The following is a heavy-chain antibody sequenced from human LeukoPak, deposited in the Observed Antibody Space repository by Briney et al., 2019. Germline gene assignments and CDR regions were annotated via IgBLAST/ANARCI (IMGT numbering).Heavy chain of an antibody. J-gene: IGHJ5*02. CDR3: ARDGYGGNPNWFDP. CDR2: ISSNGGST. V-gene: IGHV3-64*01. Sequence: GGSLRLSCAASGFTFSSYAMHWVRQAPGKGLEYVSAISSNGGSTYYANSVKGRFTISRGNSKNTLYLQMGSLRAEDMAVYYCARDGYGGNPNWFDPWGQGTLVTVSS. CDR1: GFTFSSYA. D-gene: IGHD4-23*01.